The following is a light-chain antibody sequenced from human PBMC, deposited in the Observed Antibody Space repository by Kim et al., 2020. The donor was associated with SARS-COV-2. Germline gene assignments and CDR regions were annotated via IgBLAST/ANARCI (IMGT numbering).Light chain of an antibody. Sequence: DIQMTQSTSTLSASVGDRVAITCRASQTVSSWLVWFQQKPGKAPKLLIYEASTLESGVPSRFSGSGSGTEFTLTISSLQPEDFATYYCQQYRTYPWTFGQGTKVEIK. CDR1: QTVSSW. CDR2: EAS. V-gene: IGKV1-5*01. CDR3: QQYRTYPWT. J-gene: IGKJ1*01.